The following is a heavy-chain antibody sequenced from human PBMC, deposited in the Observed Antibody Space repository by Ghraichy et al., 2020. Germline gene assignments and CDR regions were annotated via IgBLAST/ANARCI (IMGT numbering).Heavy chain of an antibody. CDR2: IKSNTAGGTT. D-gene: IGHD3-22*01. CDR1: GFTISNAW. V-gene: IGHV3-15*01. J-gene: IGHJ5*02. Sequence: GGSLRLSCAASGFTISNAWLSWVRQAPGKGLEWVGCIKSNTAGGTTDYAAPGKGKFTISRDDSKNTLYLKMNRLKTEDTAVYYCTTDGAYYDSSGWFDPWGQGKVVIVSS. CDR3: TTDGAYYDSSGWFDP.